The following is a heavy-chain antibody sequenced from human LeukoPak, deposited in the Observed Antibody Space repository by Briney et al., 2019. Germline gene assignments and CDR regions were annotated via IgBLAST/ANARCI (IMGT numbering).Heavy chain of an antibody. D-gene: IGHD3-22*01. CDR3: ARDSVDSSGYWVEYYYYYMDV. Sequence: SETLSLTCTVSGGSISSSSYYWGWIRQPPGKGLEWIGSIYHSGSTYYSPSLKSRVTISVDTSKNQFSLKLSSVTAADTAVYYCARDSVDSSGYWVEYYYYYMDVWGKGTTVTVSS. CDR1: GGSISSSSYY. V-gene: IGHV4-39*07. J-gene: IGHJ6*03. CDR2: IYHSGST.